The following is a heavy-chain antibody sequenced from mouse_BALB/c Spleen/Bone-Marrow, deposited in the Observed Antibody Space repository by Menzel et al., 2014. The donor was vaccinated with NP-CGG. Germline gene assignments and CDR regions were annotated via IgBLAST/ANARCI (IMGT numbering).Heavy chain of an antibody. CDR1: GFDFSRYW. CDR3: ARPSKPYGPFDY. J-gene: IGHJ2*01. CDR2: VNPDSSTI. V-gene: IGHV4-1*02. D-gene: IGHD1-1*02. Sequence: EVQLQESGGGLVQLGGSLKLSCAASGFDFSRYWMSWVRQAPGKGLEWIGEVNPDSSTINYTPSLKDKLIISRDNAKNTLYLQMSKVRSEDTALYYCARPSKPYGPFDYWGQGTTLTVSS.